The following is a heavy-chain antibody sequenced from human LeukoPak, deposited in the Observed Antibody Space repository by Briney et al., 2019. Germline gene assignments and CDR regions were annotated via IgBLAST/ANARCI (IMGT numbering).Heavy chain of an antibody. CDR2: ISYDASNE. J-gene: IGHJ4*02. D-gene: IGHD4/OR15-4a*01. Sequence: PGGSLRLSCAASGFNFNTYAMHWVRQAPGKGLEWVSGISYDASNEFYVDSVKGRLTVSRDNSKNTVYLQMKNLRPDDTAVYFCARVIRPLPRMVAHAVGFDYWGQGTLVTVSS. CDR1: GFNFNTYA. V-gene: IGHV3-30-3*01. CDR3: ARVIRPLPRMVAHAVGFDY.